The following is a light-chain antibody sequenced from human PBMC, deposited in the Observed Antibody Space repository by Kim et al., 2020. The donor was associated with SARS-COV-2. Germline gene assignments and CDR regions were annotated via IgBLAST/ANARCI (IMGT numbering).Light chain of an antibody. CDR3: GTWDSSLSAGV. Sequence: GQKVTISCSGSSSNIGNNYVSWYQQLPGTAPKLLIYYNNKRPSGIPDRFSGSKSGTSATLGITGLQTGDEADYYCGTWDSSLSAGVFGTGTKVTVL. V-gene: IGLV1-51*01. CDR1: SSNIGNNY. J-gene: IGLJ1*01. CDR2: YNN.